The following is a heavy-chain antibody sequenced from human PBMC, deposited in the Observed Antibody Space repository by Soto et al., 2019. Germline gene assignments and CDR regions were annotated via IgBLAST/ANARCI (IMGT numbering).Heavy chain of an antibody. Sequence: QITLKESGPTLVKPTQTLTLTCTFSGFSLSTNGVGVDWIRQPPGKALEWLALIYWDDDKRYSPSLKSRLTNTKDTSNNQVVLTRTNMDPVDTATYYFAHRRGGLDYWGQGTLVTVSS. J-gene: IGHJ4*02. CDR1: GFSLSTNGVG. CDR3: AHRRGGLDY. CDR2: IYWDDDK. V-gene: IGHV2-5*02.